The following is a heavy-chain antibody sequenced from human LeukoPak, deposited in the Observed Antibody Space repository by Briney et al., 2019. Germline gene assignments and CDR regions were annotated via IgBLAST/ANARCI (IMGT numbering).Heavy chain of an antibody. CDR3: ARSTVVAATLCPDY. D-gene: IGHD2-15*01. CDR2: INPNSGGT. J-gene: IGHJ4*02. Sequence: GASVKVSCKASGYTFTGYYMHWVRRAPGQGLEWMGWINPNSGGTNYAQKFQGRVTMTRDTSISTAYMELSRLRSDDTAVYYCARSTVVAATLCPDYWGQGTLVTVSS. V-gene: IGHV1-2*02. CDR1: GYTFTGYY.